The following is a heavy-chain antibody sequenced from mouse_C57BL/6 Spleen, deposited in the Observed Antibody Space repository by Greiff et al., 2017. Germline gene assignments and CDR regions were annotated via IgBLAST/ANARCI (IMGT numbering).Heavy chain of an antibody. CDR2: INPNYGTT. CDR3: ARSGDLDSSGYWFAY. V-gene: IGHV1-39*01. J-gene: IGHJ3*01. D-gene: IGHD3-2*02. Sequence: EVQLQQSGPELVKPGASVKISCKASGYSFTDYNMNWVKQSNGKSLEWIGVINPNYGTTSYNQKFKGKATLTVDQSSSTAYMQLNSLTSEDSAVYYCARSGDLDSSGYWFAYWGQGTLVTVSA. CDR1: GYSFTDYN.